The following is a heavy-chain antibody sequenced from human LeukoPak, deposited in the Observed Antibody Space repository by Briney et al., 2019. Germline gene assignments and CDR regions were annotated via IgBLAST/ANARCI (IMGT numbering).Heavy chain of an antibody. CDR1: GFTFSSYG. J-gene: IGHJ4*02. CDR3: ARTMTGAFFDY. V-gene: IGHV3-33*01. Sequence: PGRSLRLSCAASGFTFSSYGMHWVRQAPGKGLEWVAVIWYDGSNKYYADSVKGRFTISRDNSKNTLYLQMNSLRAEDTAVYYCARTMTGAFFDYWGQGALVAVSS. D-gene: IGHD3-9*01. CDR2: IWYDGSNK.